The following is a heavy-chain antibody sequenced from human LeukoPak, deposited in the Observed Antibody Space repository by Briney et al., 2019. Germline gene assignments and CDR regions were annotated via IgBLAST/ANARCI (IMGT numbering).Heavy chain of an antibody. CDR3: AKDLWGEDCSSTSCYSHFYYYYMDV. J-gene: IGHJ6*03. D-gene: IGHD2-2*02. CDR2: IRYDGSNK. V-gene: IGHV3-30*02. Sequence: GGSLRLSCATSGFTFSSYGMHWVRQAPGKGLEWVAFIRYDGSNKYYADSVKGRFTISRDNSKNTLYLQMNSLRAEDTAVYYCAKDLWGEDCSSTSCYSHFYYYYMDVWGKGTTVTVPS. CDR1: GFTFSSYG.